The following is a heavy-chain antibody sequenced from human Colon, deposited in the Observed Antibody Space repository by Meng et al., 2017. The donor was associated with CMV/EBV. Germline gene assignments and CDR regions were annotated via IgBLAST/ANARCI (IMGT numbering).Heavy chain of an antibody. J-gene: IGHJ6*02. CDR2: IHHSGST. CDR3: ARHYLGYCSGGSCYSDV. D-gene: IGHD2-15*01. Sequence: SETLSLTCAVSGGSISSSDWWNWVRQAPGKGLEWIGEIHHSGSTNYNPPLKSRVTISLDKSKNQFSLRLRSVTAADTAVYYCARHYLGYCSGGSCYSDVWGQGTTVTVSS. V-gene: IGHV4-4*02. CDR1: GGSISSSDW.